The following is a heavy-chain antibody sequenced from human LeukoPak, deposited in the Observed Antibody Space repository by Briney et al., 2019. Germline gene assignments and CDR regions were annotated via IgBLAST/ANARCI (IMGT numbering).Heavy chain of an antibody. Sequence: PGGSLRLSCAASGFTFSTYWMHWVRQAPGKGLVWVSRINSDESSTTYADSVKGRFTISGDSAKNTLYLQMNSLRAEDTAVYYCAKSRRAYCSGGSCFGLWDYWGQGTLVTVSS. J-gene: IGHJ4*02. CDR3: AKSRRAYCSGGSCFGLWDY. CDR1: GFTFSTYW. D-gene: IGHD2-15*01. V-gene: IGHV3-74*01. CDR2: INSDESST.